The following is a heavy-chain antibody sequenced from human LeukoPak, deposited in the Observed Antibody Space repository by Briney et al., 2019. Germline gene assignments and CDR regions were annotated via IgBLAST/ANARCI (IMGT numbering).Heavy chain of an antibody. D-gene: IGHD3-22*01. CDR3: ARADDSSGYYQPDAFDI. V-gene: IGHV4-59*01. CDR2: IYYRGST. CDR1: GGSISSYY. Sequence: SETLSLTCTVSGGSISSYYWSWIRQPPGKGLEWIGYIYYRGSTNYNPSLKSRVTISVDTSKNQFSLKLSSVTAADTAVYYCARADDSSGYYQPDAFDIWGQGTMVTVSS. J-gene: IGHJ3*02.